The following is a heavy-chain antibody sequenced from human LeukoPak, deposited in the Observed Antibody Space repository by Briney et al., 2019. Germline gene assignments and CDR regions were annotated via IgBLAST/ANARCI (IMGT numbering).Heavy chain of an antibody. CDR1: GNIFTTYA. CDR3: ARDQDRGYDFSSDY. V-gene: IGHV7-4-1*02. CDR2: INTNTGDP. Sequence: ASVKVSCKASGNIFTTYALNWVRQAPGQGLEWMGWINTNTGDPTYAQGFTGRFVFSLDTSVNTAYLQISSLKAEDTAVYYCARDQDRGYDFSSDYWGQGSLVTVSS. J-gene: IGHJ4*02. D-gene: IGHD5-12*01.